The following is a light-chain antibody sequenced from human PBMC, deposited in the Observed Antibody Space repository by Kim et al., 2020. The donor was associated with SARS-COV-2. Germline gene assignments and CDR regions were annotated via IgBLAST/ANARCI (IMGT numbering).Light chain of an antibody. Sequence: SVSPGERATLSCRASQSVSSYLAWYQQKPGQAPRLLIYDASNRATGIPARFSGSGSGTDFTLTISSLEPEDFAVYYCQQRRNWPLTFGGGTKVEI. CDR2: DAS. V-gene: IGKV3-11*01. J-gene: IGKJ4*01. CDR3: QQRRNWPLT. CDR1: QSVSSY.